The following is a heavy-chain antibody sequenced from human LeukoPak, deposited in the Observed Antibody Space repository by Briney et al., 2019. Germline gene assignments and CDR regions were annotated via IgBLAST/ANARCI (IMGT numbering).Heavy chain of an antibody. CDR2: IYYSGST. J-gene: IGHJ5*02. Sequence: PSETLSLTCTVSGGSISSYYWSWIRQPPGKRLEWIGYIYYSGSTNYNPSLKSRVTISVDTSKNQFSLKLSSVTAADTAVYYCARAGTYYDYVWGPPHWFDPWGQGTLVTVSS. CDR3: ARAGTYYDYVWGPPHWFDP. CDR1: GGSISSYY. V-gene: IGHV4-59*01. D-gene: IGHD3-16*01.